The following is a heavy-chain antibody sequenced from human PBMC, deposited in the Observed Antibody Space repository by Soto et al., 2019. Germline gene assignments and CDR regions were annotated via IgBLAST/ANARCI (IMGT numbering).Heavy chain of an antibody. CDR2: IIPILGIA. V-gene: IGHV1-69*04. CDR1: GYTFTSYG. J-gene: IGHJ3*02. CDR3: ATQNGWFGEFDAFDI. Sequence: GASVKVSCKASGYTFTSYGISWVRQAPGQGLEWMGRIIPILGIANYAQKFQGRVTITADKSTSTAYMELSSLRSEDTAVYYCATQNGWFGEFDAFDIWGQGTMVTVSS. D-gene: IGHD3-10*01.